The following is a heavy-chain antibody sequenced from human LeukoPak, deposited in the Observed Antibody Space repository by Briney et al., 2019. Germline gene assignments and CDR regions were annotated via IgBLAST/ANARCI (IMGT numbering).Heavy chain of an antibody. J-gene: IGHJ3*02. Sequence: SVKVSCKASGGTFSSYAISWVRQAPGQGLEWMGGIIPIFGTANYAQKFQGRVTITADESTSTAYMELSSLRSEDTAVYYCAREEREYCGGDCDDAFDIWGQGTMVTVSS. CDR3: AREEREYCGGDCDDAFDI. D-gene: IGHD2-21*02. CDR1: GGTFSSYA. V-gene: IGHV1-69*13. CDR2: IIPIFGTA.